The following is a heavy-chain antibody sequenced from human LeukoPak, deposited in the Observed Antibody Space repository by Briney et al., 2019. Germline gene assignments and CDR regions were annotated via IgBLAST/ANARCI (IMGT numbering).Heavy chain of an antibody. J-gene: IGHJ4*02. CDR2: IWYDGSNK. D-gene: IGHD6-13*01. Sequence: GGSLRLSCAASGFTFSSYGMHWVRQAPGKGPEWVAVIWYDGSNKYYADSVKGRFSISRDNSKNTLYLQMNRLRAEDTAVYYCARDQGSGIAAAGLDFWGQGTLVTVSS. V-gene: IGHV3-33*01. CDR3: ARDQGSGIAAAGLDF. CDR1: GFTFSSYG.